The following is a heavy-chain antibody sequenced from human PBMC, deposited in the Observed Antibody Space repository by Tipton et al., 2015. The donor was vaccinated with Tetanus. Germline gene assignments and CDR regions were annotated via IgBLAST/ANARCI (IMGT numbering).Heavy chain of an antibody. J-gene: IGHJ5*02. CDR2: IYYSGST. V-gene: IGHV4-31*11. D-gene: IGHD6-6*01. CDR1: GGSVSSGGFF. CDR3: ARDQGGGRVVRLNWFDP. Sequence: TLSLTCDVSGGSVSSGGFFWNWIRQRPGKGPEWIGYIYYSGSTYYNPSLKSRVSMSVDTSKNQLFLNLTSLTAADTAVYYCARDQGGGRVVRLNWFDPWGQGTLVTVSS.